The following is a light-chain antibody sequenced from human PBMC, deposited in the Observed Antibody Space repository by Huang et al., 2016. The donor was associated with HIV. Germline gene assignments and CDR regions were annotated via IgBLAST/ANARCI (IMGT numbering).Light chain of an antibody. J-gene: IGKJ5*01. CDR1: QDISNY. Sequence: DIQMTQSPSSLSASVGDRVTIICQASQDISNYLNWYQQKPGKAPKLLSYDASNLETGVPSRFSGSGSGTDFTFTISSLQPEDIATYYCQQYDNLPITFGQGTRLEIK. V-gene: IGKV1-33*01. CDR2: DAS. CDR3: QQYDNLPIT.